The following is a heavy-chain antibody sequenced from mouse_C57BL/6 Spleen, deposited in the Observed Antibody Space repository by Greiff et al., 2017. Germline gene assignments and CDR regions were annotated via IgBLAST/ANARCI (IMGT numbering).Heavy chain of an antibody. J-gene: IGHJ3*01. V-gene: IGHV5-6*01. CDR1: GFTFSSYG. CDR3: AREDYFAY. D-gene: IGHD2-13*01. Sequence: EVQRVESGGDLVKPGGSLKLSCAASGFTFSSYGMSWVRQTPDKRLEWVATISSGGSYTYYPDSVKGRFTISRDNAKNTLYLQMSSLKSEDTAMYYCAREDYFAYWGQGTLVTVSA. CDR2: ISSGGSYT.